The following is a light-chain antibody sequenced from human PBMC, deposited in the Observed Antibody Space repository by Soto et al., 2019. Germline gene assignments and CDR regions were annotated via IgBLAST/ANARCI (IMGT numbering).Light chain of an antibody. J-gene: IGLJ2*01. CDR3: GTWDSSLTDVL. Sequence: QSVLTQPPSVSAAPGQTVTISCSGSSSNIGNNFVSWYQQLPGTAPKLLIYDNNKRPSGIPDRFSGSKSGTSATLGITGLQTGDEADYYCGTWDSSLTDVLFGGGTKVTVL. CDR2: DNN. CDR1: SSNIGNNF. V-gene: IGLV1-51*01.